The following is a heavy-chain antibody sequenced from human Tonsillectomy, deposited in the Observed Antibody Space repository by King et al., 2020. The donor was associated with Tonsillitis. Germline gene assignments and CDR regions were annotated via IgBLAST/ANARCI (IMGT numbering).Heavy chain of an antibody. CDR3: ARCPAKHFYASGTYYNVPTGAFDI. D-gene: IGHD3-10*01. V-gene: IGHV1-69*01. J-gene: IGHJ3*02. Sequence: QLVQSGAEVKKPGSSVKVSCKASGGTFNSYAISWVRQAPGQGLEWMGGIIPIFGTANYAQKFQGRVTITADESTSTAYMELSSLRSEDTAVYYCARCPAKHFYASGTYYNVPTGAFDIWGQGTLVTVSS. CDR2: IIPIFGTA. CDR1: GGTFNSYA.